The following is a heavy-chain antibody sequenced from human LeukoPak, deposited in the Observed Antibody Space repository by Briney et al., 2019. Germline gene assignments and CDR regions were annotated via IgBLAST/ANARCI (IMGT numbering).Heavy chain of an antibody. V-gene: IGHV4-39*01. CDR1: GGSVSSSSYY. CDR2: IYYSGST. CDR3: ARHYYYDSSGYYFHFDY. D-gene: IGHD3-22*01. J-gene: IGHJ4*02. Sequence: SETLSLTCSVPGGSVSSSSYYWGWIRQPPGKGLEWIGSIYYSGSTYYNPSLKSRVTISVDTSKNQLSLKLSSVTAADTAVYYCARHYYYDSSGYYFHFDYWGQGTLVTVSS.